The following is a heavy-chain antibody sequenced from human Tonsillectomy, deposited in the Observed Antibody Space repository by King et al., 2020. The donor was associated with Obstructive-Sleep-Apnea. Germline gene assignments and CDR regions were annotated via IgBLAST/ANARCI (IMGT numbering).Heavy chain of an antibody. V-gene: IGHV4-4*02. CDR2: VYHSGSP. D-gene: IGHD5-12*01. Sequence: VQLQESGPGLVKPSGTLSLTCAVSGGSINSSNWWSWVRQPPGKGLEWIGEVYHSGSPNYNPSLTSRVTMSIDKSKNQFSLKLTSVTAADTALYYCARQRVYSGYDLHFEYWGQGILVTVSS. J-gene: IGHJ4*02. CDR1: GGSINSSNW. CDR3: ARQRVYSGYDLHFEY.